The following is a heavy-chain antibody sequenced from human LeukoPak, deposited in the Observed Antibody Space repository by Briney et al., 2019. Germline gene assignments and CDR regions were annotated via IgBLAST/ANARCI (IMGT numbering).Heavy chain of an antibody. J-gene: IGHJ6*02. CDR3: ARGGGLDV. CDR2: INHNGNVN. Sequence: GGALRLSCAASGFTFSSYWMNWARQAPGKGLEWVASINHNGNVNYYVDSVKGRFTISRDNAKNSLYLQMSNLRAEDTAVYFCARGGGLDVWGQGATVTVSS. V-gene: IGHV3-7*03. D-gene: IGHD3-16*01. CDR1: GFTFSSYW.